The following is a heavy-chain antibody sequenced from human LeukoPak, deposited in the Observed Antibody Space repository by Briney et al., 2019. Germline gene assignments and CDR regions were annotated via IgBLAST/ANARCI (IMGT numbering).Heavy chain of an antibody. CDR3: AKSVVVVAATLTWNY. CDR2: ISGSGGST. CDR1: GFTFSSYA. D-gene: IGHD2-15*01. Sequence: TGGSLRLSCAASGFTFSSYAMSWVRQAPGKGLEWVSAISGSGGSTYYADSVKGRFTISRDNSKSTLYLQMNSLRAEDTAVYYCAKSVVVVAATLTWNYWGQGTLVTVSS. V-gene: IGHV3-23*01. J-gene: IGHJ4*02.